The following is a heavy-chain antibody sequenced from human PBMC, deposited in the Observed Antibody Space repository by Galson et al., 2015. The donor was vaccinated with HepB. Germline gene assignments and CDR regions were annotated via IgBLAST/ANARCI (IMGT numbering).Heavy chain of an antibody. D-gene: IGHD2-15*01. Sequence: SVKVSCKASGYTLTNYHFHWVRQAPGQGPEWMGKIFAGGGSTRYAERFQGRVTLTRDSSTSTIYMELRSLRIDDTAVYYCARDRLHSLDYWGPGSLVTVSS. V-gene: IGHV1-46*01. J-gene: IGHJ4*02. CDR1: GYTLTNYH. CDR3: ARDRLHSLDY. CDR2: IFAGGGST.